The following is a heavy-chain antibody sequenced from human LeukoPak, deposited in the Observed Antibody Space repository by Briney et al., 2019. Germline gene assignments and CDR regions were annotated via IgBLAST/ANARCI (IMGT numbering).Heavy chain of an antibody. D-gene: IGHD3-3*01. CDR1: GGTFSSYT. V-gene: IGHV1-69*02. Sequence: SVKVSCKASGGTFSSYTISWVRQAPGQGLEWMGRIIPILGIANYAQKFQGRVTITADKSTSTAYMELSSLRSEDTAVYYCASGDLWSGPPRAPYYYYGMDVWGQGTTVTVSS. J-gene: IGHJ6*02. CDR2: IIPILGIA. CDR3: ASGDLWSGPPRAPYYYYGMDV.